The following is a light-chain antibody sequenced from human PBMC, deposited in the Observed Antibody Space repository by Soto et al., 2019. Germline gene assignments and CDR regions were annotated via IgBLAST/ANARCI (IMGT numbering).Light chain of an antibody. CDR1: QSARSSY. V-gene: IGKV3-20*01. J-gene: IGKJ4*01. Sequence: EVVLMQSPGTLSLYQGERATLSCRASQSARSSYFAWYQQKPGQAPRLLIFGASTRAPGIPDRFSGSGSGTDFTLTISNLEPEDFALFYCQQYGNSPLTFGGGTKVDIK. CDR2: GAS. CDR3: QQYGNSPLT.